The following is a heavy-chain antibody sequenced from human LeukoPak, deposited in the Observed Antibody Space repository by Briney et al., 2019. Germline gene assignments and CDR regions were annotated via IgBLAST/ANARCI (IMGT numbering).Heavy chain of an antibody. D-gene: IGHD3-10*01. CDR3: ARERKYLWFGELWTAYYFDY. V-gene: IGHV1-69*01. CDR2: IIPIFGTA. J-gene: IGHJ4*02. CDR1: GGTFSSYA. Sequence: GSSVKVSCKASGGTFSSYAISWVRQAPGQGLEWMGGIIPIFGTANYAQKFQGRVTITADESTSTAYMELSSLRSEDTAVYYCARERKYLWFGELWTAYYFDYWGQGTLVTVSS.